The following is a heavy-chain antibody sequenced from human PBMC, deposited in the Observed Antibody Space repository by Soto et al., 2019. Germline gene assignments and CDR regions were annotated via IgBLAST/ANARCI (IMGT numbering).Heavy chain of an antibody. CDR3: ARAFSGSYPNFDY. J-gene: IGHJ4*02. D-gene: IGHD1-26*01. V-gene: IGHV3-30*09. CDR2: ITYDGANG. Sequence: VQLLESGGGLVQPGGSLRLSCLASGFIFRSYAMHWVRQAPGKGLEWVAVITYDGANGYYADSVRGRFAISRDNSKSTLFLQMNSLRPEDTAVYYCARAFSGSYPNFDYWGQGTLVTVSS. CDR1: GFIFRSYA.